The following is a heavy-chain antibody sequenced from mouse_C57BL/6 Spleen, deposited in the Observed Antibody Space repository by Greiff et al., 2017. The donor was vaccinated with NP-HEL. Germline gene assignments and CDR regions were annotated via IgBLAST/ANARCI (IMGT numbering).Heavy chain of an antibody. V-gene: IGHV5-12*01. D-gene: IGHD1-3*01. CDR1: GFTFSDYY. CDR2: ISNGGGST. CDR3: ARQRYMYFDV. J-gene: IGHJ1*03. Sequence: EVQLVESGGGLVQPGGSLKLSRAASGFTFSDYYMYWVRQTPEKRLEWVAYISNGGGSTYYPDTVKGRFTISRDNAKNTLYLQMSRLKSEDTAMYYCARQRYMYFDVWGTGTTVTVSS.